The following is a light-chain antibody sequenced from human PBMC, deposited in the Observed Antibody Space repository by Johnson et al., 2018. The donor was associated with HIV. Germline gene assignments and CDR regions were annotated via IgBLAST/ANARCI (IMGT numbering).Light chain of an antibody. CDR3: ETWDSSLSGV. CDR2: DND. J-gene: IGLJ1*01. CDR1: DSNIGNNY. V-gene: IGLV1-51*01. Sequence: QLVLTQPPSVSAAPGQKVTISCFGSDSNIGNNYVSWYQQVPGTAPKLLIYDNDKRPSGIPDRFSGSKSGTSATLGITGLKTGDEADYYCETWDSSLSGVFGTGTKVTVL.